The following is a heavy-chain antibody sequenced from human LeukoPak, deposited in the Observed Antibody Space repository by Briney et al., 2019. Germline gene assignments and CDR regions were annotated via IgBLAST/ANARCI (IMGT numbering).Heavy chain of an antibody. D-gene: IGHD1-26*01. V-gene: IGHV5-51*01. CDR2: IYPGDSDT. CDR3: ARHGAGWARIVGAPFDY. J-gene: IGHJ4*02. Sequence: GESLKISCKGSGYSFTSYWIGWVRQMPGKGLEWLGIIYPGDSDTRYSPSFQGQVTISADKSISTAYLQWSSLKASDTAMYYCARHGAGWARIVGAPFDYRGQGTLVTVSS. CDR1: GYSFTSYW.